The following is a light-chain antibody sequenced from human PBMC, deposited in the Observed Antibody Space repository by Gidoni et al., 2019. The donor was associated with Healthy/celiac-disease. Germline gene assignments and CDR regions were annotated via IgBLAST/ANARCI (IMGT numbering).Light chain of an antibody. CDR3: QQYGSSPLT. J-gene: IGKJ4*01. Sequence: EIVSTQSPGTLSLSPGERATLSCRASQSVSSSYLAWYQQKPGQAPRPLIYGASSRATGIPDRFSGSGSGTDFTLTISRLEPEDFAVYYCQQYGSSPLTFGGGTKVEIK. CDR2: GAS. CDR1: QSVSSSY. V-gene: IGKV3-20*01.